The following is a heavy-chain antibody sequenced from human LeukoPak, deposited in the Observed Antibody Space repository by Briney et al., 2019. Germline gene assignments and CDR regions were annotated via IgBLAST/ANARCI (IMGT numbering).Heavy chain of an antibody. Sequence: GASVKVSCKASGYTFTSNYMHWVRQAPGQGLEWMGVIHPSGGGTNQAPKFQGRVTMTRDTSTATVFMELSSLTSEDTATYYCERMEMDPAMVTNYFDYWGQGTLLTVSS. J-gene: IGHJ4*02. CDR2: IHPSGGGT. CDR1: GYTFTSNY. D-gene: IGHD5-18*01. CDR3: ERMEMDPAMVTNYFDY. V-gene: IGHV1-46*01.